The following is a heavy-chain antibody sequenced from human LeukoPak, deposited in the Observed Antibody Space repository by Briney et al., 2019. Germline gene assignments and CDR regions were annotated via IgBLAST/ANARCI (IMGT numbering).Heavy chain of an antibody. Sequence: GGSLRLSCAASGLTVSTNYMSWVRQAPGKGLEWVSVIYSGGSTYYADSVKGRFTISRDNSKNTLYLQMNSLRAEDTAVYYCARERINSYGSPFGYWGQGTLVTVSS. V-gene: IGHV3-53*01. J-gene: IGHJ4*02. CDR3: ARERINSYGSPFGY. CDR1: GLTVSTNY. CDR2: IYSGGST. D-gene: IGHD5-18*01.